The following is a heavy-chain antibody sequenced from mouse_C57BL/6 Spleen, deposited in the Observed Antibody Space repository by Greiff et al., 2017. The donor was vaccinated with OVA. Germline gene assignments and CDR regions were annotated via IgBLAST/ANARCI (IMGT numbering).Heavy chain of an antibody. CDR1: GYSITSGYF. V-gene: IGHV3-6*01. Sequence: EVQLQQSGPGLVKPSQSLSLTCSVTGYSITSGYFWNWIRQLPGNILEWVGYISYDGSNNYNPTLKNRIPITRDTSKNQFFLMLNSVTTEDNAADYCASKDHAMDYWGQGTSVTVSS. CDR2: ISYDGSN. J-gene: IGHJ4*01. CDR3: ASKDHAMDY.